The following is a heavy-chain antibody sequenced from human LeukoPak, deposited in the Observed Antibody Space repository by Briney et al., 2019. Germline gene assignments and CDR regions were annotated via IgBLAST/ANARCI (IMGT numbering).Heavy chain of an antibody. CDR2: IKQDGSEK. D-gene: IGHD1-20*01. CDR1: GFTFSSYW. J-gene: IGHJ4*02. Sequence: GGSLRLSCAASGFTFSSYWMNWVRQAPDKGLEWVANIKQDGSEKNYVDSEKGRFTISRDNAKNSLFLQMNSLRAEDTAVYYCARRRYNWNAIDYWGQGTLVTVSS. CDR3: ARRRYNWNAIDY. V-gene: IGHV3-7*03.